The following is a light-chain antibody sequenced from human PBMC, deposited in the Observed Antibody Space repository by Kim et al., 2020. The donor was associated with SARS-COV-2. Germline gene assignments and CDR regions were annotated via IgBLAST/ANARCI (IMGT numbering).Light chain of an antibody. CDR1: SNNVGDRG. V-gene: IGLV10-54*04. Sequence: QAGLTQPPSVSKALRQTATLTCTGNSNNVGDRGAAWLQQHQGHPPKLLSYRNNNRPSGISERFSASRSGNTASLTITGLQPDDEADYYCSAWDSSLSVVVFGGGTQLTVL. J-gene: IGLJ2*01. CDR2: RNN. CDR3: SAWDSSLSVVV.